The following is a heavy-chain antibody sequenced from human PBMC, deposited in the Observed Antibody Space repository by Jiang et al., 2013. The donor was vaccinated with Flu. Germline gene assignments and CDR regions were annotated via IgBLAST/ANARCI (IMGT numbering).Heavy chain of an antibody. CDR3: ARDDGKRYCSSTSCVGRKNYYYYYGMDV. J-gene: IGHJ6*04. CDR1: GYTFTGYY. D-gene: IGHD2-2*01. Sequence: GAEVKKPGASVKVSCKASGYTFTGYYMHWVRQAPGQGLEWMGWINPNSGGTNYAQKFQGWVTMTRDTSISTAYMELSRLRSDDTAVYYCARDDGKRYCSSTSCVGRKNYYYYYGMDVWGKGTTVTVSS. V-gene: IGHV1-2*04. CDR2: INPNSGGT.